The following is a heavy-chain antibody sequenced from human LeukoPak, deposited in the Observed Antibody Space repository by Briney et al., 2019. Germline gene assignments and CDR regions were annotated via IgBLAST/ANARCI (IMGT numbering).Heavy chain of an antibody. D-gene: IGHD3-22*01. CDR1: GGTFSSYA. V-gene: IGHV1-69*04. CDR2: IIPILGIA. CDR3: AREVGSGYSRGDY. J-gene: IGHJ4*02. Sequence: ASVKVSCKASGGTFSSYAISWVRQAPGQGLEWMGRIIPILGIANYAQKFQGRVTITADKSTSTAYMELSSLRSEDTAVYYCAREVGSGYSRGDYWGQGTLVTVSS.